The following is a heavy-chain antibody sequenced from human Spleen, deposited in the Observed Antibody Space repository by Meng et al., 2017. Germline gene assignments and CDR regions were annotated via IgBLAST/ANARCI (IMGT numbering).Heavy chain of an antibody. CDR2: IYYSGST. Sequence: GSLRLSCTVSGGSISSYYWSWIRQPPGKGLEWIGHIYYSGSTNYNPSLKSRVTISVGTPKNQFSLKLSSVTAADTAVYYCAGVYYYGSGYNPHYYYYGMDVWGQGTTVTFSS. V-gene: IGHV4-59*01. CDR3: AGVYYYGSGYNPHYYYYGMDV. CDR1: GGSISSYY. D-gene: IGHD3-10*01. J-gene: IGHJ6*02.